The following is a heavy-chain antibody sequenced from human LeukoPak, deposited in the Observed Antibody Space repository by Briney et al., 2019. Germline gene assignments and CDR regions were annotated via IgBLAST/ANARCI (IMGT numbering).Heavy chain of an antibody. J-gene: IGHJ4*02. V-gene: IGHV5-51*01. CDR3: ARLVVRGVIMYYFDY. CDR1: GYSFSSKW. Sequence: GESLKISCKGSGYSFSSKWIGWVRQMPGKGLEWMGTIYPGDSDTRYSPSFQGQVTISADKSISTAYLQWSSLKASDTAMYYCARLVVRGVIMYYFDYWGQGSLVTVSS. D-gene: IGHD3-10*02. CDR2: IYPGDSDT.